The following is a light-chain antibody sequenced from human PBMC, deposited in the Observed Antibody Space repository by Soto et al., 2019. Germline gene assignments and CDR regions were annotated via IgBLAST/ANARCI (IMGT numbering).Light chain of an antibody. CDR2: DAS. V-gene: IGKV1-5*01. CDR3: QQYHTSSIT. J-gene: IGKJ5*01. Sequence: IQLTQSPSTLSFSLGDRLTITCRASQTISSWLAWYQQKPGKAPTLLIYDASTLERGVPSRFSGTGSGTEFTLSIDSLQPDDFATYYCQQYHTSSITFGQGTRLEIK. CDR1: QTISSW.